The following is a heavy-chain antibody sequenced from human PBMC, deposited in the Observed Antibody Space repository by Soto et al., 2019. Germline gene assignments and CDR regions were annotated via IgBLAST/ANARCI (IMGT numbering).Heavy chain of an antibody. D-gene: IGHD3-22*01. CDR3: ARDSLMIVVDASETNVDY. Sequence: SVKVSCKASGGTFSSYTISWVRQAPGQGLEWMGRIIPILGIANYAQKFQGRVTITADKSTSTAYMELSSLRSEDTAVYYCARDSLMIVVDASETNVDYWGQ. J-gene: IGHJ4*01. V-gene: IGHV1-69*04. CDR1: GGTFSSYT. CDR2: IIPILGIA.